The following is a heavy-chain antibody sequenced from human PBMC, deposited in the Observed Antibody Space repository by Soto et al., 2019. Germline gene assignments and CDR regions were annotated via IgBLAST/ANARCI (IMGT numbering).Heavy chain of an antibody. J-gene: IGHJ6*02. CDR1: GRSFSGYY. CDR3: ARAKGYRSSWERAKYYYGMDV. CDR2: INHSGST. Sequence: PSETLSLTCAVYGRSFSGYYWSWIRQPPGKGLEWIGEINHSGSTNYNPSLKSRVTISVDTSKNQSSLKLSSVTAADTAVYYCARAKGYRSSWERAKYYYGMDVWGQGTTVTVSS. V-gene: IGHV4-34*01. D-gene: IGHD6-13*01.